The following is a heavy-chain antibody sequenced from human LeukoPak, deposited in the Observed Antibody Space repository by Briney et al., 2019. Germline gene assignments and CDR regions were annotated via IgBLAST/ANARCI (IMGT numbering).Heavy chain of an antibody. CDR2: INPDGGTT. Sequence: GGSLRLSCAASGFTFSSYWMHWVRQAPGKGLVWVSRINPDGGTTNYADSVKGRFTISRDNAKNTLYLQMNSLSADDTAIYYCASKLNYGDPFYWGQGTLVTVSS. J-gene: IGHJ4*02. D-gene: IGHD4-17*01. V-gene: IGHV3-74*01. CDR3: ASKLNYGDPFY. CDR1: GFTFSSYW.